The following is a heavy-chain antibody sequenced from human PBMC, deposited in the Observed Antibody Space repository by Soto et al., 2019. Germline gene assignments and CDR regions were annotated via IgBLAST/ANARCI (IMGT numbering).Heavy chain of an antibody. CDR1: GYTFTTYY. V-gene: IGHV1-46*01. CDR3: ATGSSGWYIDH. D-gene: IGHD6-19*01. CDR2: INPSGGDT. Sequence: QVQLVQSGAEVKKPGASVKVSCKASGYTFTTYYIHWVRQAPGQGLEWMGIINPSGGDTVYAQKFQGRVTMTRDTSTSTVYMELCSLRSEDTAVFYCATGSSGWYIDHWGQGTLVTVSS. J-gene: IGHJ4*02.